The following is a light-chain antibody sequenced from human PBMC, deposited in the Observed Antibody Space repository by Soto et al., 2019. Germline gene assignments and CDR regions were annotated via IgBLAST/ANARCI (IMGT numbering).Light chain of an antibody. J-gene: IGKJ5*01. V-gene: IGKV1-16*02. Sequence: EIEMTQSQSSLSASAGDSVNITCRASQGITTFLAWFQQKPGEAPKSLIYAASTLHSGVPSKFSGSSSGAHFNLTISRLQTEDFATYECQQYITYPIPFGQGTRLEI. CDR3: QQYITYPIP. CDR1: QGITTF. CDR2: AAS.